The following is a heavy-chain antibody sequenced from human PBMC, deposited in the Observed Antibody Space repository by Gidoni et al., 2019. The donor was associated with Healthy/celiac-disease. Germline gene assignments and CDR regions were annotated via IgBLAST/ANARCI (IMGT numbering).Heavy chain of an antibody. CDR2: ISYDGSNK. CDR3: AKDLGPYDMPPMGY. J-gene: IGHJ4*02. CDR1: GFTFSSYG. V-gene: IGHV3-30*18. Sequence: QVQLVESGGGVVQPGRSLRLSCAASGFTFSSYGLHWVRQAPGKGLEWVAVISYDGSNKYYADSVKGRFTISRDNSKNTLYLQMNSLRAEDTAVYYCAKDLGPYDMPPMGYWGQGTLVTVSS. D-gene: IGHD3-9*01.